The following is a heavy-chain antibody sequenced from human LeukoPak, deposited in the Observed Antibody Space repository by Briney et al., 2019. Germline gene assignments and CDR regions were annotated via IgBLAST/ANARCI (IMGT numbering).Heavy chain of an antibody. J-gene: IGHJ4*02. CDR3: ATEPNWGSGTGA. D-gene: IGHD3-16*01. V-gene: IGHV1-24*01. CDR1: GYTLSDLN. CDR2: YDPEDGET. Sequence: AAVKVSCKVSGYTLSDLNMHWVRQAPGKGLEWMGGYDPEDGETIFAQRFQGRVTMTEDTSADIAYMELSSLRSDDTAVFYCATEPNWGSGTGAWGQGNLVTVSS.